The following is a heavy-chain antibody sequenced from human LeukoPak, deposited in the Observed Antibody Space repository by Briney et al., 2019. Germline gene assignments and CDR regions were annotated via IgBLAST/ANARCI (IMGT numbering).Heavy chain of an antibody. Sequence: GGSLRLSCAASGFTFSSYAMHWVRQAPGKGLEWVAVISYDGSNKYYADSVKGRFTISRDNSKNTLYLQMNSLRAEDTAVYYCARHGGSGLDWFDPWGQGTLVTASS. V-gene: IGHV3-30-3*01. CDR2: ISYDGSNK. CDR1: GFTFSSYA. CDR3: ARHGGSGLDWFDP. D-gene: IGHD3-10*01. J-gene: IGHJ5*02.